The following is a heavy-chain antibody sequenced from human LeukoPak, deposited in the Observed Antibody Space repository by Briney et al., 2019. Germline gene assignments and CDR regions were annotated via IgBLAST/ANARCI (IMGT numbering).Heavy chain of an antibody. D-gene: IGHD6-19*01. V-gene: IGHV1-46*01. Sequence: ASVKVSCKPSGYTFTRYYMHWVRQAPGEGLEWMGTFNPSGSSASYAQKVQGRVTMTRDTSTSTFYMEQSSLRSEDTALYYCARDMGSGWYYLDHWGQGTLVTVSS. CDR2: FNPSGSSA. CDR3: ARDMGSGWYYLDH. J-gene: IGHJ4*02. CDR1: GYTFTRYY.